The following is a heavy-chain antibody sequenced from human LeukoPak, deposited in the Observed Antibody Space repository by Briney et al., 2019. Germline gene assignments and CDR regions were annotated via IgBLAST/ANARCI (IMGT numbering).Heavy chain of an antibody. J-gene: IGHJ4*02. Sequence: GGSLRLSCAASGITFSSYALSWVRQAPRKGLEWVSAISGPGTNTYYADSVKGRFTISRDNSKDTLYLQMNSLRAEDTAVYYCAIDASPFIAARDYWGQGTLATVSS. V-gene: IGHV3-23*01. CDR1: GITFSSYA. CDR3: AIDASPFIAARDY. CDR2: ISGPGTNT. D-gene: IGHD6-6*01.